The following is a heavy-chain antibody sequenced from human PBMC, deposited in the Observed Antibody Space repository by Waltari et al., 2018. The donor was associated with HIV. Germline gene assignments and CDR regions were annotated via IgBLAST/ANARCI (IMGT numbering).Heavy chain of an antibody. CDR2: SYHSGST. CDR1: GYSISSGYY. D-gene: IGHD5-12*01. Sequence: QVQLQESGPGLVKPSETLSLTCTVSGYSISSGYYWGWIRQPPGKGLEWVGSSYHSGSTYYHPALKRRVTIAGDAAKNQFSLRLSLVTAADTAVYYCARFISMVATRGRFDPWGQGTLVTVSS. J-gene: IGHJ5*02. CDR3: ARFISMVATRGRFDP. V-gene: IGHV4-38-2*02.